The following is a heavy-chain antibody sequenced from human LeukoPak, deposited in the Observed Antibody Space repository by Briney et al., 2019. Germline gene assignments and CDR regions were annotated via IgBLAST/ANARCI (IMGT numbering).Heavy chain of an antibody. Sequence: SETLSLTCAVYGGSFSGYYWSWIRQPPGKGLEWIGEINHSGSTNYNPSLKSRVTISVDTSKNQFSLKLSSVTAADTAVYYCASSIAVAGTGWFDPWGQGTLVTVSS. CDR1: GGSFSGYY. D-gene: IGHD6-19*01. J-gene: IGHJ5*02. CDR2: INHSGST. CDR3: ASSIAVAGTGWFDP. V-gene: IGHV4-34*01.